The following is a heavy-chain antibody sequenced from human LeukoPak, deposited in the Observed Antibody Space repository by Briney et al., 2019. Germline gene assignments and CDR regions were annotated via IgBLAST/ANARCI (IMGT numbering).Heavy chain of an antibody. CDR3: ARRDAMDV. CDR1: GYTFTSYG. J-gene: IGHJ6*02. CDR2: ISAYNGNT. Sequence: GASVKVSCKASGYTFTSYGISWVRQAPGQGLEWMGWISAYNGNTNYAQKFQGRVTMTRDTSISTAYMELSRLTSGDTAVYYCARRDAMDVWGQGTTVTVS. V-gene: IGHV1-18*01.